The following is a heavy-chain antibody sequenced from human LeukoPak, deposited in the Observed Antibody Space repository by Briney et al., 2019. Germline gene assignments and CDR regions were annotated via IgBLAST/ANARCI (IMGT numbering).Heavy chain of an antibody. CDR2: IRCSGGNT. J-gene: IGHJ5*02. Sequence: GGSLTLSCTASVFTFSSYHMMCVRQAPGRGRVWVLDIRCSGGNTYYADSVKGRFTISRDNSKNALYLQMHSLRPEDTAAYNCAKPGVDIGATIMFVGHNKLFDPWGEGTRVSVS. D-gene: IGHD5-12*01. V-gene: IGHV3-23*01. CDR3: AKPGVDIGATIMFVGHNKLFDP. CDR1: VFTFSSYH.